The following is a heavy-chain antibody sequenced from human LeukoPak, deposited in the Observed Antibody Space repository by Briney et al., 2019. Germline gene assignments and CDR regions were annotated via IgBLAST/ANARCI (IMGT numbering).Heavy chain of an antibody. Sequence: PGGSLRLPCAASGFTFSSYPMNWVRQAPGKGLEWVSVISGSGGVTYYADSVTGRFTISRDNSMNTLYLQMNSLRAEDTAIYFCAKVPYPDYGSWRPPFMDVWGQGTTVAVSS. D-gene: IGHD3-10*01. CDR1: GFTFSSYP. CDR3: AKVPYPDYGSWRPPFMDV. J-gene: IGHJ6*02. CDR2: ISGSGGVT. V-gene: IGHV3-23*01.